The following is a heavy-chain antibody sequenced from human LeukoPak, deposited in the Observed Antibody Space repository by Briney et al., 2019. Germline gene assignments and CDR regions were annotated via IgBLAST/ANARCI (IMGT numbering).Heavy chain of an antibody. J-gene: IGHJ3*02. CDR2: IDAGNGDT. D-gene: IGHD3-22*01. CDR3: ARAKRITMIVVVIREAFDI. CDR1: GYTFSDYA. V-gene: IGHV1-3*01. Sequence: GASVKVSCKASGYTFSDYAMHWVRQAPGQRFEWMGWIDAGNGDTRYSQKFQGRVTITRDTSASTAYIELRSLRSEDTAMYYCARAKRITMIVVVIREAFDIWGQGTMVTVSS.